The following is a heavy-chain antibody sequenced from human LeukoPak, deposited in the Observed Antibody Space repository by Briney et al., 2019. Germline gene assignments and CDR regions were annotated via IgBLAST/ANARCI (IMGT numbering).Heavy chain of an antibody. Sequence: SQTLPLTCAISGDSVSSNSAAWNWIRQSPSRGLEWLGRTYYRSKWYNDYAVSVKSRITINPDTSKNQFSLQLNSVTPEDTAVYYCAREGYSSGWYYYYGMDVWGQGTTVTVSS. CDR1: GDSVSSNSAA. CDR2: TYYRSKWYN. V-gene: IGHV6-1*01. CDR3: AREGYSSGWYYYYGMDV. D-gene: IGHD6-19*01. J-gene: IGHJ6*02.